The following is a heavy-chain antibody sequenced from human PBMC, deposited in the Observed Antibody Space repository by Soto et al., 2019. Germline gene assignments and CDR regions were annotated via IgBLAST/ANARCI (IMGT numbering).Heavy chain of an antibody. CDR3: ARGGLHLGEFSLGQCDS. V-gene: IGHV4-61*01. D-gene: IGHD3-16*02. CDR1: GVSVTRGNFF. Sequence: SETLSLTCTVSGVSVTRGNFFWCWIRQPPGKTLEWLGCISNSETTNSNPSLKSRVTLSLDTSRNQFSLKLNSVTAADTAVYFCARGGLHLGEFSLGQCDSGGQGTLVTV. CDR2: ISNSETT. J-gene: IGHJ4*02.